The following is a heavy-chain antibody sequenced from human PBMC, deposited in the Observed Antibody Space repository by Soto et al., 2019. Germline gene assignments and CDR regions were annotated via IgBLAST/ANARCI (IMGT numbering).Heavy chain of an antibody. J-gene: IGHJ4*02. Sequence: SETLSLTCTVSGGSISSGDYYWSWIRQPPGKGLEWIGYIYYSGSTYYNPSLKSRVTISVDTSKNQFSLKLSSVTAADTVVYYCASLRDYVWGSYPSYWGQGTLVTVSS. V-gene: IGHV4-30-4*01. CDR1: GGSISSGDYY. D-gene: IGHD3-16*01. CDR2: IYYSGST. CDR3: ASLRDYVWGSYPSY.